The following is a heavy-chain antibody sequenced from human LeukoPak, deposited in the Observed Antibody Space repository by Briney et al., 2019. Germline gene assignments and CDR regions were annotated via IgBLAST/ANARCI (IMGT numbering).Heavy chain of an antibody. J-gene: IGHJ2*01. CDR1: GFTFSSYW. D-gene: IGHD6-13*01. V-gene: IGHV3-7*01. CDR3: ARDFEGQQLGWYFDL. CDR2: IKQDGSEK. Sequence: GGSLRLSCAASGFTFSSYWMSWVRQAPGKGLEWVANIKQDGSEKYYVDSVKGRFTISRDNAKNSLYLQMNSPRAEDTAVYYCARDFEGQQLGWYFDLWGRGTLVTVSS.